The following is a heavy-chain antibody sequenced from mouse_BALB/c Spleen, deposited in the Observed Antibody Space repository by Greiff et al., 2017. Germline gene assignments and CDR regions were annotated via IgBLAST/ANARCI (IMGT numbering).Heavy chain of an antibody. CDR2: ISTYYGDA. CDR1: GYTFTDYA. D-gene: IGHD2-1*01. CDR3: ARWGGNYGYAMDY. V-gene: IGHV1S137*01. J-gene: IGHJ4*01. Sequence: VKLVESGAELVRPGVSVKISCKGSGYTFTDYAMHWVKQSHAKSLEWIGVISTYYGDASYNQKFKGKATMTVDKSSSTAYMELARLTSEDSAIYYCARWGGNYGYAMDYWGQGTSVTVSS.